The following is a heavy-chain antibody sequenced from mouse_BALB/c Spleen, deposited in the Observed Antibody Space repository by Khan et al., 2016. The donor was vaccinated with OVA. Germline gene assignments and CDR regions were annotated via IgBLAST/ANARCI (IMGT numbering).Heavy chain of an antibody. CDR2: INPNNIYT. J-gene: IGHJ3*01. D-gene: IGHD2-14*01. CDR3: TRDGAYYRNDGWFAY. Sequence: QVQLKESGAELARPGASVKMSCKASGYTFTTYTIHWIKQRPGQGLEWIGFINPNNIYTNYNQKFKDKATLTADKSSTTAYMQLSSLTSDDSAVYYCTRDGAYYRNDGWFAYWDQGTLVTVSA. V-gene: IGHV1-4*01. CDR1: GYTFTTYT.